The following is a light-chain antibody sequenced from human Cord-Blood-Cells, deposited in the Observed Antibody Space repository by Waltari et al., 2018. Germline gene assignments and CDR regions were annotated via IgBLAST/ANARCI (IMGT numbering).Light chain of an antibody. Sequence: AIRITQSPSSLSASTGDRVTITCRASQGISSYLAWYQQKPGKAPKLLIYAASTLQSEVPSRFSGSGSETDFTLTISCLQSEDFATYYCQQYYSYLTFGGGTKVEIK. J-gene: IGKJ4*01. CDR3: QQYYSYLT. CDR2: AAS. CDR1: QGISSY. V-gene: IGKV1-8*01.